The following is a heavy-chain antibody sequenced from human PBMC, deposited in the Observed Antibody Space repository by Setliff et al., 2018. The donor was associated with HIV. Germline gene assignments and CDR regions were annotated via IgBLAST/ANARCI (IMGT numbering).Heavy chain of an antibody. V-gene: IGHV4-59*11. D-gene: IGHD6-6*01. CDR3: ARVHRRQLAHYYYYYMDV. CDR2: TYYSGST. Sequence: SGPLSPTSPVSGASISSHYWSWTRQPQGKGLEWIGYTYYSGSTNYNPSLKSRVTISVDTSKNQFSLKLSSVTAADTAVYYCARVHRRQLAHYYYYYMDVWGKGTTVTVSS. CDR1: GASISSHY. J-gene: IGHJ6*03.